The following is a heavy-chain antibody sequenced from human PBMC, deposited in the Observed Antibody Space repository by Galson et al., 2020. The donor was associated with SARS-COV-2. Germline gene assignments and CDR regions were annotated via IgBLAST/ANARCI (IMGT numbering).Heavy chain of an antibody. CDR3: AKPAAAYYYYGMDV. V-gene: IGHV1-69*10. D-gene: IGHD6-25*01. CDR1: GGTFSSYA. J-gene: IGHJ6*02. CDR2: IIPILGIA. Sequence: SVKVSCKASGGTFSSYAISCVRQAPGQGLEWMGGIIPILGIANYAQKFQGRVTITADKSTSTAYMELSSLRSEDTAVYYCAKPAAAYYYYGMDVWGQGTTVTVSS.